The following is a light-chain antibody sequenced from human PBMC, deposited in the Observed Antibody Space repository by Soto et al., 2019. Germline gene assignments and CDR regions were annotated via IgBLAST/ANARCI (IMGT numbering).Light chain of an antibody. CDR3: QQTFTTPHT. Sequence: EIVMTQSPATLSVTPGERATLSCRASQSVGNNLAWYQQKPGQAPRLLIHGASTRATDIPARFSGSGSGTEFTLTISSLQSEDFATYYCQQTFTTPHTFGQGTKLEIK. CDR1: QSVGNN. V-gene: IGKV3-15*01. J-gene: IGKJ2*01. CDR2: GAS.